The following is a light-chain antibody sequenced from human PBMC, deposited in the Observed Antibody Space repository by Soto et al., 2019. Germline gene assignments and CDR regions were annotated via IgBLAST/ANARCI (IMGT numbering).Light chain of an antibody. CDR1: QSVDSY. J-gene: IGKJ1*01. V-gene: IGKV3-15*01. Sequence: DIVLTQSPATLSVSPGERATLSCRASQSVDSYLAWYQQKPGQSPRLLISGASTRATGIPARFSGGGSGTDFTLSISSLQSEDFALYYCQQYHDWPSTFGQGTKVEI. CDR2: GAS. CDR3: QQYHDWPST.